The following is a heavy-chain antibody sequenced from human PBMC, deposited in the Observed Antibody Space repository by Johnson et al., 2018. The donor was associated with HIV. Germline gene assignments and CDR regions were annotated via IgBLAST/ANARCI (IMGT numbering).Heavy chain of an antibody. CDR1: GFTFSSYA. D-gene: IGHD2-21*02. CDR2: IKQDGSDK. Sequence: VQLVESGGGLVQPGGSLRLSSAASGFTFSSYAMSWVRQAPGKGLEWVANIKQDGSDKYYVDSVKGRFTISRDNANNSLYLQMNSLRAEDTAVYYCVVVVTRRAFDFWGQGTMVTVSS. V-gene: IGHV3-7*01. CDR3: VVVVTRRAFDF. J-gene: IGHJ3*01.